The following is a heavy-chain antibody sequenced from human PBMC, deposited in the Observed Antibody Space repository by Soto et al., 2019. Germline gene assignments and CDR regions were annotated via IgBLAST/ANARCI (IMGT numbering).Heavy chain of an antibody. J-gene: IGHJ3*02. V-gene: IGHV5-51*01. Sequence: GESLKISCKGSGYSFINYWIGWVRQKPGRGLEWMGIIYPGAFDTRYSPSFQGQVTMSADKSISTAHLQWSSLKASDTAMYYCTRDLDYGGNSDSIDIWGQGTMVTVSS. CDR1: GYSFINYW. D-gene: IGHD4-17*01. CDR3: TRDLDYGGNSDSIDI. CDR2: IYPGAFDT.